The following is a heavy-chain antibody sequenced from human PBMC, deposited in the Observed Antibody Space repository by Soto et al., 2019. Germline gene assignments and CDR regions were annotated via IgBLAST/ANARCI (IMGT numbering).Heavy chain of an antibody. J-gene: IGHJ4*02. CDR3: AKDHPQEHLNQLGPFFDY. CDR1: GFTFSSYA. Sequence: GGSLRLSCAASGFTFSSYAMNWVRQAPGKGLEWVSAISGSGGSTYYADSVKGRFTISRDNSKNTLYLQMNSLRAEDTAVYYCAKDHPQEHLNQLGPFFDYWGQGTLVTVSS. CDR2: ISGSGGST. D-gene: IGHD5-18*01. V-gene: IGHV3-23*01.